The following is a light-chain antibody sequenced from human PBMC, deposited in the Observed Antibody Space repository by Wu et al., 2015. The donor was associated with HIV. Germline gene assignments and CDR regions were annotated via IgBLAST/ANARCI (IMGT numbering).Light chain of an antibody. Sequence: VLTQSPATLSLSSGERATLSCRASQNITKYLAWYQQRLGQPPRLLIYDVLNRATGIPVRFSGSGSATDFHLTISSLAPEDSAVYYCQHRTSWPFTFGPGTKVDIK. CDR2: DVL. CDR1: QNITKY. V-gene: IGKV3-11*01. J-gene: IGKJ3*01. CDR3: QHRTSWPFT.